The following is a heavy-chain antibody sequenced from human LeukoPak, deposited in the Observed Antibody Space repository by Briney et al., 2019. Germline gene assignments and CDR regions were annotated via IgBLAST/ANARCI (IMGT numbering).Heavy chain of an antibody. CDR1: GVSISDDGYY. CDR3: ARGGATVTDY. V-gene: IGHV4-31*03. CDR2: IYYGGTT. Sequence: SQTLSLTCTVSGVSISDDGYYWRWVRQLPGKGLEWIGHIYYGGTTEYNPSLESRITISVATSKTQFSLKLNSVTAADTAVYYCARGGATVTDYWGQGNLVSVSS. J-gene: IGHJ4*02. D-gene: IGHD4-17*01.